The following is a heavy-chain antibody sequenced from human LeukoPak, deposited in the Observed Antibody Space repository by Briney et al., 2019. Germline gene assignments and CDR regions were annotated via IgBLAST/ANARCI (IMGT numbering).Heavy chain of an antibody. CDR3: AELGITMIGGV. J-gene: IGHJ6*04. CDR2: ISSSGSTI. D-gene: IGHD3-10*02. CDR1: GFTFSTYG. V-gene: IGHV3-48*03. Sequence: GGSLRLSCAASGFTFSTYGMHWVRQAPGKGLEWVSYISSSGSTIYYADSVKGRFTISRDNAKNSLYLQMNSLRAEDTAVYYCAELGITMIGGVWGKGTTVTVSS.